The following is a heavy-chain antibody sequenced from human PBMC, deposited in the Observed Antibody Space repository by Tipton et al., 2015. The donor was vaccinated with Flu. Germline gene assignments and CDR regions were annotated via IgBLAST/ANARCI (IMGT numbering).Heavy chain of an antibody. CDR1: GGSISSYY. J-gene: IGHJ4*02. Sequence: TLSLTCTVSGGSISSYYWSWIRQPAGKGLEWIGLIYTSGSTNYNPSLKSRITISVDTSKNQFSLKLSSVTAADTAVYYCARAVPDYYGSGSYYSFDYWGQGTLVTVSS. CDR2: IYTSGST. V-gene: IGHV4-4*07. D-gene: IGHD3-10*01. CDR3: ARAVPDYYGSGSYYSFDY.